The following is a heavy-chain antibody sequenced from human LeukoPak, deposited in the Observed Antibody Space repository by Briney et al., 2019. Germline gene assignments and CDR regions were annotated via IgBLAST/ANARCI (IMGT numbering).Heavy chain of an antibody. Sequence: PGGSLRLSCAASGFIFSNYAMHWVRQAPGKGLEWVAVISYDGSNKYYADSVKGRFTISRDNSKNTLYLQMNSLRAEDTAVYYCAKDVVVPARAMDVWGQGTTVTVSS. CDR3: AKDVVVPARAMDV. CDR2: ISYDGSNK. V-gene: IGHV3-30*04. CDR1: GFIFSNYA. D-gene: IGHD2-2*01. J-gene: IGHJ6*02.